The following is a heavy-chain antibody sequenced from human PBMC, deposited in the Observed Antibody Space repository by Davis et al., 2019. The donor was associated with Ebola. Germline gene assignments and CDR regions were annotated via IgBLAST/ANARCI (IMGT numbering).Heavy chain of an antibody. V-gene: IGHV4-34*01. Sequence: MPGGSLRLSCAVYGGSFSGYYWSWIRQPPGKGLEWIGEINHSGSTNYNPSLKSRVTISVDTSKNQFSLKLSSVTAADTAVYYCARRSSSSFDYWGQGTLVTVSS. J-gene: IGHJ4*02. CDR2: INHSGST. CDR1: GGSFSGYY. D-gene: IGHD6-6*01. CDR3: ARRSSSSFDY.